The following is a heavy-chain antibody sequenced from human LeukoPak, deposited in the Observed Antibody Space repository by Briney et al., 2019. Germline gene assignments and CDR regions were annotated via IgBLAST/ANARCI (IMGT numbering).Heavy chain of an antibody. CDR2: ISSSGSTI. CDR1: GFTFSSYE. CDR3: ARDMGDYYYYYMDV. V-gene: IGHV3-48*03. Sequence: GGSLRLSCAASGFTFSSYEMNWVRQAPGKGLKWVSYISSSGSTIYYADSVKGRFTISRDNAKNSLYLQMNSLRAEDTAVYYCARDMGDYYYYYMDVWGKGTTVTVSS. J-gene: IGHJ6*03. D-gene: IGHD3-16*01.